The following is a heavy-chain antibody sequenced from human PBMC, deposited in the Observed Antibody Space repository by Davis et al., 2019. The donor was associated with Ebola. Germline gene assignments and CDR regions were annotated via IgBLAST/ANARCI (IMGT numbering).Heavy chain of an antibody. CDR1: GFTFSTYY. CDR2: IPHVGSNK. Sequence: GESLKISCAASGFTFSTYYITWVRQAPGKGLEWVATIPHVGSNKYYADSVKGRFTISRDNSKNTLYLQMNSLRAEDTAVYYCARATHFDYWGQGTLVTVSS. CDR3: ARATHFDY. J-gene: IGHJ4*02. V-gene: IGHV3-30*02. D-gene: IGHD2-15*01.